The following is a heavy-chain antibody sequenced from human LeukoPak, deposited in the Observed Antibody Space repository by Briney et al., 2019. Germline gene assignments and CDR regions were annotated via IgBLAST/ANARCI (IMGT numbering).Heavy chain of an antibody. J-gene: IGHJ4*02. V-gene: IGHV3-23*01. CDR2: ISGSGGST. CDR1: GFTFSSYA. CDR3: AKGNEAATILPFDF. D-gene: IGHD2-15*01. Sequence: PGGSLRLSCAASGFTFSSYAMSWVRQAPGKGLEWVSGISGSGGSTYYADSVKGRFTISRDNSKNTLYLQMNSLRAEDTVVYFCAKGNEAATILPFDFWGQGTLVTVSS.